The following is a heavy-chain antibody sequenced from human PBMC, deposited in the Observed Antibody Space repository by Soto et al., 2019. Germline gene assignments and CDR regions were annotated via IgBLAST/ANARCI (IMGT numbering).Heavy chain of an antibody. V-gene: IGHV1-69*12. D-gene: IGHD6-19*01. J-gene: IGHJ6*02. CDR2: IIPIFGTA. CDR1: GGTFSSYA. CDR3: ARDSIAVAGTPYYYYGMDV. Sequence: QVQLVQSGAEVKKPGSSVKVSCKASGGTFSSYAISWVRQAPGQGLEWMGGIIPIFGTANYAQKFQGRVTITADESTSTAYMELSSLRSEDTAVYYCARDSIAVAGTPYYYYGMDVWGQGTTVTVSS.